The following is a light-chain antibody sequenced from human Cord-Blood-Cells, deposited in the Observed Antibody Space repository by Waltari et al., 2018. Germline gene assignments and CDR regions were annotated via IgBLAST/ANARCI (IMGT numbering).Light chain of an antibody. J-gene: IGLJ1*01. CDR3: CSYAGSYFYV. Sequence: QSALTQPRSVSGSPGQSVTISCTGTSSDVGGYNYVSWYQQHPGKAPKLMIYDVSKRPAGGPERFSGSKSGNTASLTISGLQAEDEADYYCCSYAGSYFYVFGTGTKVTVL. CDR1: SSDVGGYNY. V-gene: IGLV2-11*01. CDR2: DVS.